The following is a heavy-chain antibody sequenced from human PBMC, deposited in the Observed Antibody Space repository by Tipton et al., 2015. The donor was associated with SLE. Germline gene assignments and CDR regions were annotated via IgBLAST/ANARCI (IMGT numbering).Heavy chain of an antibody. V-gene: IGHV3-43*01. CDR2: ITWDGGTT. CDR1: GFTFDDYT. J-gene: IGHJ3*02. Sequence: GSLRLSCAASGFTFDDYTMHWVRQAPGKGLEWVSLITWDGGTTYYADSVKGRFTISRDNSKNSLYLQMNSLTTEDTALYYCAKDHLSDAFDIWGQGTMVTVSS. CDR3: AKDHLSDAFDI.